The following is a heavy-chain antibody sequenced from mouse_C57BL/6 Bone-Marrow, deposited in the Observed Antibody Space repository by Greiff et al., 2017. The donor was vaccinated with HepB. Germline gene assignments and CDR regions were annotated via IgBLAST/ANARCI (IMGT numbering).Heavy chain of an antibody. V-gene: IGHV1-50*01. CDR3: AMRENDYGSKPGWFAY. CDR2: IDPSDSYT. J-gene: IGHJ3*01. Sequence: QVQLQQPGAELVKPGASVKLSCKASGYTFTSYWMQWVKQRPGQGLEWIGEIDPSDSYTNYNQKFKGKATLTVDTSSSTAYMQLSSLTSEDSAVYYWAMRENDYGSKPGWFAYWGQGTLVTVSA. D-gene: IGHD1-1*01. CDR1: GYTFTSYW.